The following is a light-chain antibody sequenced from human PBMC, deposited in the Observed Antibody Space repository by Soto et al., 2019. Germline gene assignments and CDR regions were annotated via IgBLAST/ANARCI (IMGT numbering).Light chain of an antibody. CDR3: TSYIITGPYV. CDR1: SSDIGSYNY. Sequence: QSALTQPASVSGSPGQSITIPCTGTSSDIGSYNYVSWYQQHPGKAPKLIIYDVSNRPSGVSDRFSGSKSGNTASLTISGSQAEDEAYYYRTSYIITGPYVYGIVTKVTVL. V-gene: IGLV2-14*03. CDR2: DVS. J-gene: IGLJ1*01.